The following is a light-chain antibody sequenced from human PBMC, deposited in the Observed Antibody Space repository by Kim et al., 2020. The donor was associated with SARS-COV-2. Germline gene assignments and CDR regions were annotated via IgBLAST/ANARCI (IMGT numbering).Light chain of an antibody. CDR2: YNSDSDK. J-gene: IGLJ2*01. CDR3: MIWYGTSVV. CDR1: SGINVGSYR. V-gene: IGLV5-45*03. Sequence: QLVLTQPSSLSASPGASASLTCTLRSGINVGSYRIHWYQQEPGSPPLYLLRYNSDSDKQLGSGVPSRFSGTKDASANAGILLISGLQSEDEADYYCMIWYGTSVVFGGGTQLTVL.